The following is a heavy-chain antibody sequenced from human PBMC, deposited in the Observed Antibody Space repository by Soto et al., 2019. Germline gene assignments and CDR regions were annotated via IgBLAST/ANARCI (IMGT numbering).Heavy chain of an antibody. CDR2: IISIFGTA. D-gene: IGHD2-2*01. J-gene: IGHJ6*02. V-gene: IGHV1-69*12. CDR3: ACHVPAAGYYYGMDV. CDR1: GGTFSSYA. Sequence: QVQLVQSGAEVKKPGSSVKVICKASGGTFSSYAISWVRQAPGQGLEWMGGIISIFGTANYAQKFQGRVTITADESTSTAYMELSSLRSEDTAVYYCACHVPAAGYYYGMDVWGQWTTFTVSS.